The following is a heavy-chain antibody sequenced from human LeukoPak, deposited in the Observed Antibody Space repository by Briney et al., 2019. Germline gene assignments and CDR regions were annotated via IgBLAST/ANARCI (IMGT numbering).Heavy chain of an antibody. CDR1: GFSFSKAW. CDR3: TTDYF. V-gene: IGHV3-15*01. Sequence: GGSLRLSCAASGFSFSKAWMSWVRQAPGKGLEWVARIKSKADGGTADYITPVKGRFTISRDDSKNTMYLQMYSLKTEDTAVYYCTTDYFCGQGTLVTVSS. CDR2: IKSKADGGTA. J-gene: IGHJ4*02.